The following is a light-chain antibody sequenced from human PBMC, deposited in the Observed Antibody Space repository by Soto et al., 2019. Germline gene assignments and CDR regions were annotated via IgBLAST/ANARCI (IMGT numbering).Light chain of an antibody. CDR3: CSATNADTLVV. Sequence: QSALTQPDSVSGSPGQSITISCTGTSHDIASFKYVSWYQQHPGKAPKLIILEVLNRPSGVSDRFSGSKAGNTASLTISVLQPEDEAKYFCCSATNADTLVVFGGGTKLTVL. CDR1: SHDIASFKY. J-gene: IGLJ2*01. V-gene: IGLV2-14*01. CDR2: EVL.